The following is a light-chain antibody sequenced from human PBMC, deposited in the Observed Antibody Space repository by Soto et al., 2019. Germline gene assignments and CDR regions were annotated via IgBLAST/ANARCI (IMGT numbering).Light chain of an antibody. CDR2: GAS. CDR3: QHYNNWPPWT. V-gene: IGKV3-15*01. Sequence: EIVMTQSPVTLSVSPGERATLSCRASQSVSSNLAWYQQKPGQVRRLLIYGASTRATGVPARFSGSGSGTECTLTISSLQSEDFAVYYCQHYNNWPPWTFGQGTKVEIK. CDR1: QSVSSN. J-gene: IGKJ1*01.